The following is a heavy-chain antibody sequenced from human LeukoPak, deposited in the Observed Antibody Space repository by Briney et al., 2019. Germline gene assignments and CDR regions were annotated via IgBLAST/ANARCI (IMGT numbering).Heavy chain of an antibody. CDR1: GFSFNDHT. D-gene: IGHD2-2*01. V-gene: IGHV3-43*01. Sequence: GGSLRLSCAASGFSFNDHTLHWVRQAPGKGLKWFSLFSWDAVIPYYADSVKGRFTISRDNSKNSLYLQMNSLRTEDTALYYCAKDARYCGATTCYLGGYYYYMDVWGKGTTVTVSS. CDR3: AKDARYCGATTCYLGGYYYYMDV. CDR2: FSWDAVIP. J-gene: IGHJ6*03.